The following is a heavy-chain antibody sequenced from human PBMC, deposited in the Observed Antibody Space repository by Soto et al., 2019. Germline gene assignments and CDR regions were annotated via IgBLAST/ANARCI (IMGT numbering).Heavy chain of an antibody. D-gene: IGHD3-9*01. J-gene: IGHJ6*03. V-gene: IGHV1-69*13. Sequence: GASVKVSCKASGGTFSSYAISWVRQAPGQGLEWMGGIIPIFGTANYAQKFQGRVTITADESTSTAYMELSSLRSEDTAIYYCAARTGYYTSYYYMDVWGKGTTVTVS. CDR1: GGTFSSYA. CDR3: AARTGYYTSYYYMDV. CDR2: IIPIFGTA.